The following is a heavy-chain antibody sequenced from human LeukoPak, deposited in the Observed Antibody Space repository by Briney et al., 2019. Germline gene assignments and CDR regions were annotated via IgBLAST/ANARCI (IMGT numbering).Heavy chain of an antibody. CDR3: AARNVLLWFGELF. CDR2: ISGSGGST. Sequence: GGSLRLSCAASGFTFSSYAMSWVRQAPGRGLEWVSAISGSGGSTYYADSVKGRFTISRDNSKNTLYLQMNSLRAEDTAVYYCAARNVLLWFGELFWGQGTLVTVSS. CDR1: GFTFSSYA. D-gene: IGHD3-10*01. J-gene: IGHJ4*02. V-gene: IGHV3-23*01.